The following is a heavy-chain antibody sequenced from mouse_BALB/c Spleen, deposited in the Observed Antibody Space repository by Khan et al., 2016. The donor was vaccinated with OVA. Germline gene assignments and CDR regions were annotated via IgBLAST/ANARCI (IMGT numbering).Heavy chain of an antibody. CDR3: ASHLTGSFAY. J-gene: IGHJ3*01. Sequence: EVKLVESGGDLVKPGGPLKLSCAASGFTFSSYSMSWVRQTPDKRLEWIASISSDGDYTYYPDSVKGRFTISRDNAKNALYLQMSSLKSEDTAMYYWASHLTGSFAYWGQGTLVTVSA. V-gene: IGHV5-6*01. D-gene: IGHD4-1*01. CDR1: GFTFSSYS. CDR2: ISSDGDYT.